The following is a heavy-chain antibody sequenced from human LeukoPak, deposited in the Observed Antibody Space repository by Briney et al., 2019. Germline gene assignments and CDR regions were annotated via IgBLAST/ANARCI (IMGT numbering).Heavy chain of an antibody. CDR3: AKSGRGSGWYEAYYCDY. Sequence: GGSLRLSCAASGFTFSTYSMNWVRQAPGKGLEWVSFISSGSSYIYYADSVKGRLTISRENSKNTLYLQMNSLRAEDTALYYCAKSGRGSGWYEAYYCDYWGQRTLVTVSS. J-gene: IGHJ4*02. V-gene: IGHV3-21*04. CDR1: GFTFSTYS. CDR2: ISSGSSYI. D-gene: IGHD6-19*01.